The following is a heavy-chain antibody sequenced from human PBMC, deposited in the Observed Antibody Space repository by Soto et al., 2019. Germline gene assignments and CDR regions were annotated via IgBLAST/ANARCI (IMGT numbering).Heavy chain of an antibody. Sequence: RXESLKISCKGSGYTFTNYWIGWVRQMPGKGLGWMGIIYPGDSDTKYNPSFQGQVTISADKSITTTYLRWTSLKASDTAIYYCAASIFYYGMDVWGQGTTVTVSS. CDR3: AASIFYYGMDV. CDR1: GYTFTNYW. V-gene: IGHV5-51*01. J-gene: IGHJ6*02. CDR2: IYPGDSDT.